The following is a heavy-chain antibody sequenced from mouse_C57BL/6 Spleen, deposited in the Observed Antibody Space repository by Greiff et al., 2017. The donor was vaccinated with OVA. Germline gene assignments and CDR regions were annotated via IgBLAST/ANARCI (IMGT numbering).Heavy chain of an antibody. Sequence: QVQLQQPGAELVMPGASVKLSCKASGYTFTSYWMHWVKQRPGQGLEWIGEIDPSDSYTNYNQKFKGKSTLTVDKSSSTAYMQLSSLTSEDSAVYYCARWDYYGSHWYFDVWGTGTTVTVSS. CDR1: GYTFTSYW. D-gene: IGHD1-1*01. CDR3: ARWDYYGSHWYFDV. J-gene: IGHJ1*03. V-gene: IGHV1-69*01. CDR2: IDPSDSYT.